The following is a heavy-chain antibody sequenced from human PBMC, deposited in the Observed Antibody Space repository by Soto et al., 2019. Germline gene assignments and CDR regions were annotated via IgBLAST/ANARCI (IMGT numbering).Heavy chain of an antibody. CDR2: ISGSGGST. J-gene: IGHJ3*02. V-gene: IGHV3-23*01. CDR1: GFTFSSYA. Sequence: GGSLRLSCAASGFTFSSYAMSWVRQAPGKGLEWVSAISGSGGSTYYADSVKGRFTTSRDNSKNTLYLQMNSLTAEDTAVYCWAKSPRRKEELEAFDIWGQGTMVTVSS. CDR3: AKSPRRKEELEAFDI. D-gene: IGHD1-1*01.